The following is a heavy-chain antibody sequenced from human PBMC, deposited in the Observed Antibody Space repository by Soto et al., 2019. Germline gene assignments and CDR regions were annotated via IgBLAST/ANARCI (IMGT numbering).Heavy chain of an antibody. J-gene: IGHJ6*02. CDR2: ISAYNGNT. CDR3: AREGSRPYYFFGMDV. V-gene: IGHV1-18*01. Sequence: QVQLVQSGAEVKKPGASVKVSCKASGYTFTSYGFSWVRQAPGQGLEWMGWISAYNGNTNYAQKLQGRVTMTTDTSASTAYMEVRSPRTDDTAVYYCAREGSRPYYFFGMDVWGQGTTVTVSS. CDR1: GYTFTSYG. D-gene: IGHD1-26*01.